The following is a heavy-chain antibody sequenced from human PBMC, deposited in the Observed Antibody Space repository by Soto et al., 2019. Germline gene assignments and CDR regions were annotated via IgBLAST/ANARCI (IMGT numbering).Heavy chain of an antibody. CDR1: GFSLSTSGVG. Sequence: QITLKESGPTLVKPTQTLTLTCTFSGFSLSTSGVGVGWIRQPPGKALEWLALIYWDDNKRYSPALKSRLTSPRDLTTDQVVSTMTNMDRVGTATYYCAHTWYCSGGSCYYPNSFDPWGQGTLVTVSS. CDR2: IYWDDNK. J-gene: IGHJ5*02. V-gene: IGHV2-5*02. CDR3: AHTWYCSGGSCYYPNSFDP. D-gene: IGHD2-15*01.